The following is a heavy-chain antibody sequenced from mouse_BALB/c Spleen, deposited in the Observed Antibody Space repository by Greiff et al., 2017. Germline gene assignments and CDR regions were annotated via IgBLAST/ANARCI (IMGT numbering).Heavy chain of an antibody. CDR2: INSNGGST. CDR1: GFTFSSYG. V-gene: IGHV5-6-3*01. J-gene: IGHJ2*01. Sequence: EVNLVESGGGLVQPGGSLKLSCAASGFTFSSYGMSWVRQTPDKRLELVATINSNGGSTYYPDSVKGRFTISRDNAKNTLYLQMSSLKSEDTAMYYCAREGIWYYFDYWGQGTTLTVSS. CDR3: AREGIWYYFDY.